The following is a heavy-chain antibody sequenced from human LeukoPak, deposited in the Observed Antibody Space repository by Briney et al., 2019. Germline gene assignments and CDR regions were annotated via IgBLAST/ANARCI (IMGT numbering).Heavy chain of an antibody. CDR2: ISGYNGNT. Sequence: ASVKVSCKASGYTFTSYGLSWVRQAPGQGLEWMGWISGYNGNTNYAQNFQGKVTMTTDTSTTTAYMELRSLRSEDTAVYYCARDRRGYYDSSGSLDYWGQGTLVTVSS. D-gene: IGHD3-22*01. V-gene: IGHV1-18*01. J-gene: IGHJ4*02. CDR1: GYTFTSYG. CDR3: ARDRRGYYDSSGSLDY.